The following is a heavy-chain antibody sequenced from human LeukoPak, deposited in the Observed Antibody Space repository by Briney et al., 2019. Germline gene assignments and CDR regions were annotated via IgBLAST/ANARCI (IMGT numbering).Heavy chain of an antibody. Sequence: GGSLRLSCAASGFTFSNAWMSWVRQAPGKGLEWVGRIKSKTDGGTTDYAAPVKGRFTISRDDSKNTLYLQMNSLKTEDTAVYYCTTDRTMVRGLDYWGQGTLVTVSS. J-gene: IGHJ4*02. V-gene: IGHV3-15*01. D-gene: IGHD3-10*01. CDR3: TTDRTMVRGLDY. CDR2: IKSKTDGGTT. CDR1: GFTFSNAW.